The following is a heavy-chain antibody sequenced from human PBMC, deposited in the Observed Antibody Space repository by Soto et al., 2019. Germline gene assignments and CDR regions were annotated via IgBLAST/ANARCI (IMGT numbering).Heavy chain of an antibody. CDR1: GGAISSGPYS. D-gene: IGHD2-8*01. CDR2: FYYSGRT. Sequence: SSETLSLTCSVSGGAISSGPYSWGWIRQPPGEGLEWIGTFYYSGRTFYNPSLESRVTISVDPSKNQFSLKVSSVTAADTAVYYCARLGGYCANARCYGYYAMDVWGQGTTVTVSS. CDR3: ARLGGYCANARCYGYYAMDV. J-gene: IGHJ6*02. V-gene: IGHV4-39*01.